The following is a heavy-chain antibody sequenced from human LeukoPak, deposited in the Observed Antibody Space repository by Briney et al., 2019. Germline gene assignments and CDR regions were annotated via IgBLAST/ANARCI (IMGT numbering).Heavy chain of an antibody. D-gene: IGHD3-10*01. V-gene: IGHV1-2*02. Sequence: VASVKVSCKASGYTFTGYYMHWVRQAPGQGLEWMGWINPNSGGTNYAQKFQGRVTMTRDTSISTAYMELSRLRSDDTAVYYCARDNGYGSGSYYLIDYWGREPWSPSPQ. CDR1: GYTFTGYY. J-gene: IGHJ4*02. CDR3: ARDNGYGSGSYYLIDY. CDR2: INPNSGGT.